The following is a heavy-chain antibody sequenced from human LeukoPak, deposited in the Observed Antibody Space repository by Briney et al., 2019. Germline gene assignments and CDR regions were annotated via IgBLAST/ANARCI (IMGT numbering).Heavy chain of an antibody. D-gene: IGHD4-23*01. Sequence: SETLSLTCTVSGGSISSSTYYWGWIRQPPGKGLEWIGSISYSGSTYYNPSLKSRVTMSVDTSKNQFSLKLSSVTAADTAVYYCARDSRYGGNVDYWGQGTLVTVSS. J-gene: IGHJ4*02. CDR1: GGSISSSTYY. CDR3: ARDSRYGGNVDY. CDR2: ISYSGST. V-gene: IGHV4-39*07.